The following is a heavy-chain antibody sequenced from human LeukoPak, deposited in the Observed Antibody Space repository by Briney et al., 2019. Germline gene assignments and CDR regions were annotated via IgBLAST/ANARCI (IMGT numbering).Heavy chain of an antibody. D-gene: IGHD6-13*01. CDR2: ISSNGGST. V-gene: IGHV3-64D*09. Sequence: PGGSLRLSCSASGFTFCSYAMHCVRHAPGKGLEYVSDISSNGGSTYYADSVKGRFTISRDSSKNTLYLQMSSLRAEDTAVYYCVKNGYSSSWYFQFDYWGQGTLVTVSS. J-gene: IGHJ4*02. CDR1: GFTFCSYA. CDR3: VKNGYSSSWYFQFDY.